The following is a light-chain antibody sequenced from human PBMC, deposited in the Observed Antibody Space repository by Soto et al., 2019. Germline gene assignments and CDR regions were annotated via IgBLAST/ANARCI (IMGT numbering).Light chain of an antibody. CDR3: QQYNNWPLT. V-gene: IGKV3-15*01. J-gene: IGKJ4*01. CDR2: GTS. Sequence: EIVMTQSPATLSVSPGERATLSCRASQSVSINLAWYQQKPGQAPRLPIYGTSTRATGIPARFSGSGSGTEFTLTISSLQSEDFAVYYCQQYNNWPLTFGGGTKVEIK. CDR1: QSVSIN.